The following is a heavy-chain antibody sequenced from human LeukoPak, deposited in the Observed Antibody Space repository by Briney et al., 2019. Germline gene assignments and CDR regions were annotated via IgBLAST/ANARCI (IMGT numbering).Heavy chain of an antibody. CDR2: IYHSGST. D-gene: IGHD3-3*01. Sequence: SETLSLTCTVSGYSISSGYYWGWIRQPPGKGLEWIGSIYHSGSTYYNPSLKSRVTISVDTSKNQFSLKLSSVTAADTAVYYCARRNFWSGYYGFPEDYWGQGTLVTVSS. V-gene: IGHV4-38-2*02. CDR3: ARRNFWSGYYGFPEDY. CDR1: GYSISSGYY. J-gene: IGHJ4*02.